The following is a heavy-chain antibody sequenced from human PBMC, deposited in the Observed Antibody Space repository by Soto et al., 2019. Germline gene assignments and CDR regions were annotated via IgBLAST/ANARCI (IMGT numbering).Heavy chain of an antibody. D-gene: IGHD3-22*01. V-gene: IGHV4-61*01. CDR1: GGSVSSGSYY. CDR2: IYYSGST. J-gene: IGHJ4*02. CDR3: ASLDYYDSSGYKTSPLFDY. Sequence: PSETLSLTGTVSGGSVSSGSYYWSWIRQPPGKGLEWIGYIYYSGSTNYNPSLKSRVTISVDTSKNQFSLKLSSVTAAVTAVYYCASLDYYDSSGYKTSPLFDYWGQGTLVTVSS.